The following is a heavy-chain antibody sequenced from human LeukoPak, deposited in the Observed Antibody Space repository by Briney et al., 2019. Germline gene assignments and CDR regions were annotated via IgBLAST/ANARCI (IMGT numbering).Heavy chain of an antibody. CDR3: AREAGDIVVVVAANGFDY. J-gene: IGHJ4*02. Sequence: ASVKVSCKASGYTFTGYYMHWVRQAPGQGLEWMGWINPNSGGTNYAQKFQGRVTITRDTSISTAYMELSRLRSDDTAVYYCAREAGDIVVVVAANGFDYWGQGTLVTVSS. V-gene: IGHV1-2*02. CDR2: INPNSGGT. D-gene: IGHD2-15*01. CDR1: GYTFTGYY.